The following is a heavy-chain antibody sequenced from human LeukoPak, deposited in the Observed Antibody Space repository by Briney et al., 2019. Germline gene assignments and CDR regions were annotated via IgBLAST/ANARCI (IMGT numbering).Heavy chain of an antibody. V-gene: IGHV4-39*01. CDR1: GGSFTSSSSY. Sequence: SETLSLTCTVSGGSFTSSSSYWGWIRQPPGKGLEWIGSIYYSGRTYSNPSLKSRVTISVDTSKNQFSLKLSSVTAADTAVYYCARRGLYGSSPFDPWGQGTLVTVSS. CDR2: IYYSGRT. J-gene: IGHJ5*02. CDR3: ARRGLYGSSPFDP. D-gene: IGHD2-2*01.